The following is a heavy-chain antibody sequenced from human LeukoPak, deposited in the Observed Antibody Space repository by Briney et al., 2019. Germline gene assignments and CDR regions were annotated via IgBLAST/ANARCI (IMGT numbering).Heavy chain of an antibody. Sequence: GGSLRLSCAASGFTFSSYWMHWVRQAPGKGLVWVSRINSDGSSTSYADSVKGRFTISRDNAKNTLYLQMNSLRAEDTAVYYCTRGTGWLYFDYWGQGTLVTVSS. CDR1: GFTFSSYW. V-gene: IGHV3-74*01. CDR2: INSDGSST. CDR3: TRGTGWLYFDY. J-gene: IGHJ4*02. D-gene: IGHD5-12*01.